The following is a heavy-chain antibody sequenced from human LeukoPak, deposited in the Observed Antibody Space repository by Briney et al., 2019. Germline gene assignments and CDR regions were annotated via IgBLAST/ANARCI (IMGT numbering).Heavy chain of an antibody. V-gene: IGHV4-34*01. CDR2: INHSGST. J-gene: IGHJ4*02. Sequence: SETLSLTCAVYGGSFSGYYWSWIRQPPGKGLEWIGEINHSGSTNYNPSLKSRVTISVDTPKNQFSLKLSSVTAADTAVYYCAREATMVRGVSPYYFDYWGQGTLVTVSS. CDR3: AREATMVRGVSPYYFDY. CDR1: GGSFSGYY. D-gene: IGHD3-10*01.